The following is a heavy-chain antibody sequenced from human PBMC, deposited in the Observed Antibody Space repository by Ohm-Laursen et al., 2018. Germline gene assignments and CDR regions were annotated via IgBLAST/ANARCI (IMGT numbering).Heavy chain of an antibody. J-gene: IGHJ6*02. V-gene: IGHV3-21*04. CDR2: ISSSSYI. D-gene: IGHD5-12*01. Sequence: GSLRLSCAASGFTFSSYSMNWVRQAPGKGLEWVSSISSSSYIYYADSVKGRFTISRDNSKNSLYLQMNSLRAEDTALYYCAKDSRSYGMDVWGQGTTVTVSS. CDR3: AKDSRSYGMDV. CDR1: GFTFSSYS.